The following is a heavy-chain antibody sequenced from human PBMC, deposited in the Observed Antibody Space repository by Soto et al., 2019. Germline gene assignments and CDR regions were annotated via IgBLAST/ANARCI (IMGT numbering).Heavy chain of an antibody. V-gene: IGHV3-33*01. D-gene: IGHD1-1*01. CDR2: IWYDGSNT. CDR1: GFTFSRNG. J-gene: IGHJ4*02. CDR3: ARWTGAGRGGSWDF. Sequence: QVQLVESGGGVVQPGTSLRLSCAASGFTFSRNGMHWVRQAPGKGLEWVAFIWYDGSNTNHADSVRGRFTISRDNSKNTPYLQMTNLRVEDTALYYCARWTGAGRGGSWDFWGQGTLVTVSS.